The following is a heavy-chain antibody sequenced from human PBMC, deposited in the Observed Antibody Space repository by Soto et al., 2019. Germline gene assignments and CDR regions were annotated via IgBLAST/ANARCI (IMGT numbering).Heavy chain of an antibody. D-gene: IGHD1-7*01. CDR3: ASRDPGTSVDY. CDR1: GGSFTSNNW. CDR2: IYRTGST. V-gene: IGHV4-4*02. J-gene: IGHJ4*02. Sequence: SETQSLTCAVSGGSFTSNNWWTWVRQPPGQGLEWIGEIYRTGSTNYNPSLKSRVTISLDKSENQFSLKVPSLTAADTAVYYCASRDPGTSVDYWGQGTLVTVSS.